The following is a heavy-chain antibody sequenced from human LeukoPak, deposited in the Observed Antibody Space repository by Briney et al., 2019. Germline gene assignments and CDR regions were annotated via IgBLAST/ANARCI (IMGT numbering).Heavy chain of an antibody. J-gene: IGHJ3*02. CDR1: GFTFSNAW. D-gene: IGHD5-18*01. CDR3: TTPSGYSYGNDAFDI. Sequence: GGSLRLSCAASGFTFSNAWMIWVRQAPGKGLEWVGRIKSKTDGGTTDYAAPVKGRFTISRDDSKNTLYLQMNSLKTEDTAVYYCTTPSGYSYGNDAFDIWGQGTMVTVSS. V-gene: IGHV3-15*01. CDR2: IKSKTDGGTT.